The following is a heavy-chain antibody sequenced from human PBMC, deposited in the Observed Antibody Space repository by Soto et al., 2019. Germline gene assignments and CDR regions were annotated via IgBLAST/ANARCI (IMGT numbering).Heavy chain of an antibody. J-gene: IGHJ4*02. V-gene: IGHV4-34*01. CDR2: INHSGST. Sequence: QVQLQQWGAGLLKPSETLSLTCAVYGGSFSGYYWSWIRQPPGKGLEWIGEINHSGSTNYNPSLMSQVTISVDTSKNQFSLKLSSVTAADTAVYYCARGASGYYDSSGYYSPYYFDYWGQGTLVTVSS. CDR3: ARGASGYYDSSGYYSPYYFDY. D-gene: IGHD3-22*01. CDR1: GGSFSGYY.